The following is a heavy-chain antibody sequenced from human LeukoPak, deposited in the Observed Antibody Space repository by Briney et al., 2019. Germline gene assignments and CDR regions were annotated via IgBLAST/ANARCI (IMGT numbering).Heavy chain of an antibody. CDR2: ISYSGST. D-gene: IGHD3-9*01. CDR3: ARNWGDHFDWLHDY. V-gene: IGHV4-39*01. Sequence: SETLSLTCTVSGGSISSSRYYWGWIRQPPGKGLDWIGSISYSGSTYYNSSLKSRLTISVDTSKNQFSLRLSSVTAADTAVYYCARNWGDHFDWLHDYWGQGTLVTVSS. J-gene: IGHJ4*02. CDR1: GGSISSSRYY.